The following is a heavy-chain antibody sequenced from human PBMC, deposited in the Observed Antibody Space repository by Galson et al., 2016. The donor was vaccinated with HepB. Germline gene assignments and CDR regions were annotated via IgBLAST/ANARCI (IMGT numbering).Heavy chain of an antibody. CDR3: ARDGDSGSGRFFAP. CDR1: GFTFNTYW. CDR2: ISAEGTST. Sequence: SLRLSCAASGFTFNTYWMHWVRQAPGKGLVWVSRISAEGTSTAYADSVKGRFTISRDNAMNTLHLHVNSLRAEDTALYYCARDGDSGSGRFFAPWGQGTLVTVSS. J-gene: IGHJ5*02. D-gene: IGHD2-21*01. V-gene: IGHV3-74*01.